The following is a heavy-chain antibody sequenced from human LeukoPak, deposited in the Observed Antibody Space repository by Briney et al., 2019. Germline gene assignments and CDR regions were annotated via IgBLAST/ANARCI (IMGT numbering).Heavy chain of an antibody. V-gene: IGHV4-34*01. Sequence: SETLSLTCAVYGGSFSGYYWSWIRQPPGKGLEWIGEINHSGSTNYNPSLKSRVTISVDTSKNQFSLKLSSVTAADTAVYYCARYHRYYYYMDVWGKGTTATVSS. J-gene: IGHJ6*03. D-gene: IGHD1-14*01. CDR2: INHSGST. CDR1: GGSFSGYY. CDR3: ARYHRYYYYMDV.